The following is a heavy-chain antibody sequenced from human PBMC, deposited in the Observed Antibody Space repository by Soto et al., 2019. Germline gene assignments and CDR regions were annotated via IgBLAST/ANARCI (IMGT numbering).Heavy chain of an antibody. CDR1: GGSFSGYY. J-gene: IGHJ4*02. CDR3: ASYKSDSSGSGPLNDY. V-gene: IGHV4-34*01. CDR2: INHSGST. D-gene: IGHD6-19*01. Sequence: TSETLSLTCAVYGGSFSGYYWSWIRQPPGKGLEWIGEINHSGSTNYNPSLKSRVTISVDTSKNQFSLKLSSVTAADTAVYYCASYKSDSSGSGPLNDYWGQGTLVTVSS.